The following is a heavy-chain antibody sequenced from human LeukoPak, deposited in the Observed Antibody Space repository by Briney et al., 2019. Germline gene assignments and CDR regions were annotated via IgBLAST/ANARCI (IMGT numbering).Heavy chain of an antibody. CDR2: IKQDGSEK. CDR3: AREKQQLDYYSYYMDV. D-gene: IGHD6-13*01. Sequence: GGSLRLSCAASGFTFSSYWMSWVRQAPGKGLEWVANIKQDGSEKYYVDSVKGRFTISRDNAKNSLYLQMNSPRAEDTAVYYCAREKQQLDYYSYYMDVWGKGTTVTVSS. CDR1: GFTFSSYW. J-gene: IGHJ6*03. V-gene: IGHV3-7*01.